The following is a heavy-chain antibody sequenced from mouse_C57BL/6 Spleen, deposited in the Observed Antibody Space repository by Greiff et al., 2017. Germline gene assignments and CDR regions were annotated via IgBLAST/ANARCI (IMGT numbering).Heavy chain of an antibody. CDR1: GYTFTSYW. CDR2: IDPSDSYT. CDR3: ARALQQDAMDY. V-gene: IGHV1-69*01. J-gene: IGHJ4*01. Sequence: QVQLQQPGAELVMPAASVKLSCKASGYTFTSYWMHWVKQRPGQGLEWIGEIDPSDSYTNYNQKFKGKSTLTVDKSSSTAYMQLSSLTSEGSAGYYCARALQQDAMDYWGQGTSVTVSS. D-gene: IGHD1-2*01.